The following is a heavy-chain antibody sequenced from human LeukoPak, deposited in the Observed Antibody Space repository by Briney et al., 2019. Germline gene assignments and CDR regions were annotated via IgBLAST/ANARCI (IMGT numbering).Heavy chain of an antibody. V-gene: IGHV3-74*01. Sequence: GGSLRLPCAASGFTFSSYWMHWVRQAPGKGLVWVSRINSDGSSTSYADSVRGRFTISRDNSKNTLYLQMNSLRAEDTAVYYCAKGPLGYCSGGSCYRFDYWGQGTLVTVSS. CDR2: INSDGSST. CDR3: AKGPLGYCSGGSCYRFDY. CDR1: GFTFSSYW. D-gene: IGHD2-15*01. J-gene: IGHJ4*02.